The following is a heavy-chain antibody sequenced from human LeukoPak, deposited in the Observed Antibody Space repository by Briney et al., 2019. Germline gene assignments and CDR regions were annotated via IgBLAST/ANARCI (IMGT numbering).Heavy chain of an antibody. CDR2: IKSKTDGGTT. D-gene: IGHD2-15*01. V-gene: IGHV3-15*01. CDR1: GFTFSNAW. J-gene: IGHJ4*02. Sequence: TGGSLRLSCAASGFTFSNAWMTWVRQAPGKGLEWVGRIKSKTDGGTTDYAAPAKGRFTISRDDSKNTLYLQMNSLRTEDTALYFCTPELRWQLPNFDYWGQGTLVTVSS. CDR3: TPELRWQLPNFDY.